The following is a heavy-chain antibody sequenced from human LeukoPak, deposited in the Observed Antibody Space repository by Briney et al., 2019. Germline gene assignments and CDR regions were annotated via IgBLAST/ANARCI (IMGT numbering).Heavy chain of an antibody. CDR3: AKQYSTTCYGGNDF. CDR2: ICGSAGTT. D-gene: IGHD2-2*01. CDR1: GFTFSSYA. V-gene: IGHV3-23*01. J-gene: IGHJ4*02. Sequence: GGSLRLSCAASGFTFSSYAMSWVRQAPGKGLERVSTICGSAGTTHYADSVKGRFTISRDISKNTLYLQMNSLRAEDTAVYYCAKQYSTTCYGGNDFWGQGTLVTVSS.